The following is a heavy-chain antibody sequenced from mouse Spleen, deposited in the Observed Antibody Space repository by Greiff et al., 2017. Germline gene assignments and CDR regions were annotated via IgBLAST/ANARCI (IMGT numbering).Heavy chain of an antibody. Sequence: QVQLKQPGAELVMPGASVKLSCKASGYTFTSYWMHWVKQRPGQGLEWIGEIDPSDSYTNYNQKFKGKATLTVDKSSSTAYMQLSSLTSEDSAVYYCARGLGHGYWGQGTTLTVSS. CDR2: IDPSDSYT. J-gene: IGHJ2*01. CDR1: GYTFTSYW. V-gene: IGHV1-69*01. D-gene: IGHD4-1*01. CDR3: ARGLGHGY.